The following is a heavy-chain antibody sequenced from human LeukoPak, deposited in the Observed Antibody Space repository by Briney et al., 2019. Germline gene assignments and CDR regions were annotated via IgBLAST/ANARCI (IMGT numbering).Heavy chain of an antibody. V-gene: IGHV4-4*02. CDR1: GGSISSSSW. CDR2: IYHSGST. Sequence: SGTLSLTCAVSGGSISSSSWWSWVRQPPGKGLEWIGEIYHSGSTNYNPSLKSRVTISVDKSKNQFSLKLSSVTAADTAVYYCARGKYSSGWYFDYWGQGTLVTVSS. CDR3: ARGKYSSGWYFDY. J-gene: IGHJ4*02. D-gene: IGHD6-19*01.